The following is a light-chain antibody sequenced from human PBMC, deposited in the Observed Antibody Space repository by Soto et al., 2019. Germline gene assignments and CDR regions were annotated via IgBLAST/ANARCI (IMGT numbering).Light chain of an antibody. CDR1: QSVNSNY. CDR3: QQYSNSPRT. Sequence: EIVLTQSPGTLSLPPGERATLSCRASQSVNSNYLAWYQQKPGQAPRLLIYAASRRATGIPDRFSGSGSGTDFTLTISRLEPEDFAVYYCQQYSNSPRTFGQGTKVEIK. V-gene: IGKV3-20*01. CDR2: AAS. J-gene: IGKJ1*01.